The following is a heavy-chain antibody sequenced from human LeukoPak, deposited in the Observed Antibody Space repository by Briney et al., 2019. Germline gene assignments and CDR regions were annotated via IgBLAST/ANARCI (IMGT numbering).Heavy chain of an antibody. J-gene: IGHJ4*02. V-gene: IGHV4-4*02. CDR3: ASLRPDYDILTGYNY. CDR2: IYHSGST. CDR1: GGSISSSNW. Sequence: PSETLSLTCAVSGGSISSSNWWSWVRQPPGKGLEWIGEIYHSGSTNYNPSLKSRVTISVDKSKNQFSLKLSSVTAADTAVYYCASLRPDYDILTGYNYWGQGTLVTVSS. D-gene: IGHD3-9*01.